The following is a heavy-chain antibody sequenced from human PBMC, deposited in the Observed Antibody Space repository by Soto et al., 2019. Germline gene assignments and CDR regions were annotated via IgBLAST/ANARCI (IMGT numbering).Heavy chain of an antibody. J-gene: IGHJ6*02. CDR2: TYYRSKWYN. Sequence: SQTLSLTCAISGDSVSSNSAAWNWIRQSPSRGLEWLGRTYYRSKWYNDYAVSVKSRITINPDTSKNQFSLQLNPVTPEDTAVYYCARLRGSDIIGYYYYGMDVWGQGTSVTVSS. CDR3: ARLRGSDIIGYYYYGMDV. CDR1: GDSVSSNSAA. V-gene: IGHV6-1*01.